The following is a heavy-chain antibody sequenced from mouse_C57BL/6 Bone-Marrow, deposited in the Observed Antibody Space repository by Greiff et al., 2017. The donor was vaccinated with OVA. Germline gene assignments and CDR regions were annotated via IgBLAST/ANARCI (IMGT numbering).Heavy chain of an antibody. V-gene: IGHV1-15*01. CDR3: ASFYYGSSYVGFAY. D-gene: IGHD1-1*01. CDR1: GYTFTDYE. J-gene: IGHJ3*01. CDR2: IDPETGGT. Sequence: QVQLQQSGAELVRPGASVTLSCKASGYTFTDYEMHWVKQTPVHGLEWIGAIDPETGGTAYNQKFKGKAILTVDKSSSTAYMQLSSLTSEDSAVYYCASFYYGSSYVGFAYWGQGTLVTVSA.